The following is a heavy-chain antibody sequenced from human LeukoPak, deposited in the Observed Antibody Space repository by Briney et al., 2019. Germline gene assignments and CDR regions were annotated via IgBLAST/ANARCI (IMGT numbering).Heavy chain of an antibody. V-gene: IGHV3-33*08. J-gene: IGHJ6*04. CDR3: AELGITLLGGV. CDR1: GVTFRIYG. D-gene: IGHD3-10*02. CDR2: LSFVESNK. Sequence: PGGSLRLSCAASGVTFRIYGVRCVRQAPGEGVEWVALLSFVESNKYYLDSVKRRVSLSRDNFKNTLYLEMNSLRAEDTSVYYCAELGITLLGGVWGKGTTVTISS.